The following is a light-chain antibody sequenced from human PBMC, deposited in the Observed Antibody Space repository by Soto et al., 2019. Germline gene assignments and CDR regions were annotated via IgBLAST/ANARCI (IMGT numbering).Light chain of an antibody. J-gene: IGKJ4*01. CDR2: LAS. CDR1: HMLLHSNGYKF. V-gene: IGKV2-28*01. CDR3: QQYYSAPPT. Sequence: SPLSLRGMPVQPASISCGSSHMLLHSNGYKFLYWYLQIPGQSPQLLIYLASNRSSGVPDRFSGSGSGTDFTLTISSLQAEDVAVYYCQQYYSAPPTFGGGTKVDIK.